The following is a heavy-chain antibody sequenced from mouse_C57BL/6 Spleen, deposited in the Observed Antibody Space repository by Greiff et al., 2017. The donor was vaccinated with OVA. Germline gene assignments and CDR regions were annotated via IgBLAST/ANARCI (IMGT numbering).Heavy chain of an antibody. CDR1: GYTFTDYY. V-gene: IGHV1-76*01. J-gene: IGHJ2*01. CDR2: IYPGSGNT. D-gene: IGHD3-2*02. CDR3: ARQAYPYYFDY. Sequence: VQLQQSGAELVRPGASVKLSCKASGYTFTDYYINWVKQRPGQGLEWIARIYPGSGNTYYNEKFKGKATLTAEKSSSTAYMQLSSLTSEDSAVYFCARQAYPYYFDYWGQGTTLTVSS.